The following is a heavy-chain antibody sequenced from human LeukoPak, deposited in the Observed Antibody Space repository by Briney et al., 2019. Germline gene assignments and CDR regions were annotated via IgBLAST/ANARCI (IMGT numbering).Heavy chain of an antibody. CDR3: ARDRETRGFDY. D-gene: IGHD5-24*01. CDR1: GYSISSGYY. CDR2: IYHSGST. V-gene: IGHV4-38-2*02. J-gene: IGHJ4*02. Sequence: PSETLSLTCAVSGYSISSGYYWGWSRRPPGKGLEWIGSIYHSGSTYYNPSLKSRVTISVDTSKNQFSLKLSSVTAADTAVYYCARDRETRGFDYWGQGTLVTVSS.